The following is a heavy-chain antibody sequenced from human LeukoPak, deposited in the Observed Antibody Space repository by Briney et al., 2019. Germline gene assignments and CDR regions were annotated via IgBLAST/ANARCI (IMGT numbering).Heavy chain of an antibody. J-gene: IGHJ4*02. V-gene: IGHV3-48*02. Sequence: GGSLRLSCAASGFTFRSYSMNWVRQAPGKGLEWVSYISSSSSTIYYADSVKGRFTISRDNAKNSLYLQMNSLRDEDTAVYYCARARYYYDSSGYFAAYWGQGTLVTVSS. D-gene: IGHD3-22*01. CDR3: ARARYYYDSSGYFAAY. CDR2: ISSSSSTI. CDR1: GFTFRSYS.